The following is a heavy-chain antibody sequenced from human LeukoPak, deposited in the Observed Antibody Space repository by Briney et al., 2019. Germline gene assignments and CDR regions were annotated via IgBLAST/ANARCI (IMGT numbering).Heavy chain of an antibody. CDR1: GFTFSTNS. CDR2: ISSSSTYI. Sequence: GGSLRLSCAVSGFTFSTNSMNWVRQAPGKGLEWVSFISSSSTYIHYADSVKGRFTISRDNAKNTLYLQMNSLSTEDTAVYYCASGYSSDYGGNVYWGRGTLVTVSS. J-gene: IGHJ4*02. CDR3: ASGYSSDYGGNVY. V-gene: IGHV3-21*01. D-gene: IGHD4-23*01.